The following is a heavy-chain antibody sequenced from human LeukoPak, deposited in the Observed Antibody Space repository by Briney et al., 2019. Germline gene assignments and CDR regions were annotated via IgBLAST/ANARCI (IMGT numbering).Heavy chain of an antibody. D-gene: IGHD6-13*01. Sequence: PGRSLRLSCAASGFTFDDYAMHWVRQAPGKGLEWVSGISWNSGSIGYADSVKGRFTISRDNSKNTLYLQMNSLRAEDTAVYYCAKDAPVWSIAAAGRPFDPWGQGTLVTVSS. CDR1: GFTFDDYA. J-gene: IGHJ5*02. CDR3: AKDAPVWSIAAAGRPFDP. V-gene: IGHV3-9*01. CDR2: ISWNSGSI.